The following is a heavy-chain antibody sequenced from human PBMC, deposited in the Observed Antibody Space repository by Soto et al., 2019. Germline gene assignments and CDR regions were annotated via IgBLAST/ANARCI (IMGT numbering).Heavy chain of an antibody. CDR3: ARRAAEGGSYRPTNLDY. CDR1: GGSISSGGYY. D-gene: IGHD3-16*02. CDR2: IYYSGST. J-gene: IGHJ4*02. V-gene: IGHV4-31*03. Sequence: QVQLQESGPGLVKPSQTLSLTCTVSGGSISSGGYYWSWIRQHPGKGLEWIGYIYYSGSTYYHRSIKSRVTISVDTSKNQFSLKLISVTAADTAVYYCARRAAEGGSYRPTNLDYWGQGTLVTVSS.